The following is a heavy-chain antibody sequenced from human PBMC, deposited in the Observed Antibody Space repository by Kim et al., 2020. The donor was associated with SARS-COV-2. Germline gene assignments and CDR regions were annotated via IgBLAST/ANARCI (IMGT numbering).Heavy chain of an antibody. CDR3: AKDHYYDSSGYYYFDY. Sequence: GGSLRLSCAASGFTFSSYGMHWVRQAPGKGLEWVAVITNDGSSKNYADSVKGRFTISRDNSKTTLYLQMNSLRAENTAVYDCAKDHYYDSSGYYYFDYWGQGTLVTVSS. CDR1: GFTFSSYG. CDR2: ITNDGSSK. D-gene: IGHD3-22*01. J-gene: IGHJ4*02. V-gene: IGHV3-30*18.